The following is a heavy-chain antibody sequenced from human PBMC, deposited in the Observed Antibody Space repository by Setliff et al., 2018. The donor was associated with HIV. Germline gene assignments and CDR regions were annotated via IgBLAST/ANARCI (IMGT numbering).Heavy chain of an antibody. D-gene: IGHD2-2*01. CDR3: ARDRDIVVVPASPQGYYYYMDV. Sequence: PSETLSLTCTVSGGSISSGNYYWSWIRQPAGKGLEWIGRIYSSGSTNYNPSLKSRVTISGDTSKNQFSLKLSSVTAADTAVCYCARDRDIVVVPASPQGYYYYMDVWGQGPRSPSP. CDR1: GGSISSGNYY. CDR2: IYSSGST. J-gene: IGHJ6*03. V-gene: IGHV4-61*02.